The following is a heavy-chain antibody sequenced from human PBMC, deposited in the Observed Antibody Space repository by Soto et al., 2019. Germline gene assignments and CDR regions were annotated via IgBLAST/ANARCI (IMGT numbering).Heavy chain of an antibody. Sequence: SETLSLTCAVSGGSINTDYWWSWVRQSPGKGLEWIGEIHHSVGTNYIQSLKSRVTMSLDKSNNQLSLKLSSVTAADTAVYHCARGFDYRWVYWGPGTLVTVSS. CDR3: ARGFDYRWVY. J-gene: IGHJ4*02. D-gene: IGHD3-16*01. CDR1: GGSINTDYW. CDR2: IHHSVGT. V-gene: IGHV4-4*02.